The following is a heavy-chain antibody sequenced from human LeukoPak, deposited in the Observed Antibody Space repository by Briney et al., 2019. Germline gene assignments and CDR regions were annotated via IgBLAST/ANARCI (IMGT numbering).Heavy chain of an antibody. Sequence: WVRQPPGKGLEWIGSVYYSGGTYYNPSLESRLTISVDTSNNRFSLKLKSVTAADTAVFYCARETTGSTTLDSWGQGILVTVSS. V-gene: IGHV4-39*02. J-gene: IGHJ5*01. CDR2: VYYSGGT. D-gene: IGHD1-1*01. CDR3: ARETTGSTTLDS.